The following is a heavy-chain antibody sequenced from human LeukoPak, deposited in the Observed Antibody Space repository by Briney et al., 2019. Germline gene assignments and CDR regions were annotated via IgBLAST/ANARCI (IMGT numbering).Heavy chain of an antibody. J-gene: IGHJ1*01. V-gene: IGHV1-18*01. CDR2: ISAYNGNT. CDR3: AVGFYDSSGYYYFQH. D-gene: IGHD3-22*01. CDR1: GYTFTSYG. Sequence: ASVKVSCTASGYTFTSYGISWVRQAPGQGLEWMGWISAYNGNTNYAQKLQGRVTMTTDTSTSTAYMELRSLRSDDTAVYYCAVGFYDSSGYYYFQHWGQGTLVTISS.